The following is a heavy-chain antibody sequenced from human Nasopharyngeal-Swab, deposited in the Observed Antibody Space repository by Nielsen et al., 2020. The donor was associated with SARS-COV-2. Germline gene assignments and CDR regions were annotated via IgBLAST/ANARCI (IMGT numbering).Heavy chain of an antibody. J-gene: IGHJ4*02. Sequence: SETLSLTCAVYGGSFSGYYWSWIRQPPGKGLEWIGEINHSGSTNYNPSLKSRVTISVDTSKNQFPLKLSSVTAADTAVYYCARGAGSSGWYVVDYWGQGTLVTVSS. CDR3: ARGAGSSGWYVVDY. D-gene: IGHD6-19*01. CDR1: GGSFSGYY. V-gene: IGHV4-34*01. CDR2: INHSGST.